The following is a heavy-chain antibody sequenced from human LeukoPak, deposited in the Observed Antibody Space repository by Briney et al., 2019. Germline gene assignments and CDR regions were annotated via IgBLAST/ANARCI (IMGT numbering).Heavy chain of an antibody. CDR2: ISSSSSTI. Sequence: PGGSLRLSCAASGFTFSSYSMNWVRQAPGKGLEWVSYISSSSSTIYYADSVKGRFTISRDNAKNSLYLQMNSLRAEDTAVYYCARDLGALVSPGLGGYWGQGTLVTVSS. D-gene: IGHD1-26*01. J-gene: IGHJ4*02. V-gene: IGHV3-48*01. CDR1: GFTFSSYS. CDR3: ARDLGALVSPGLGGY.